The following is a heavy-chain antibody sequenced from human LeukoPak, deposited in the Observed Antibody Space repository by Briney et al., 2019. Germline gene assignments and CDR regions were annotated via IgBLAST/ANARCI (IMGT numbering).Heavy chain of an antibody. V-gene: IGHV3-30*02. CDR2: IRYDGSNK. J-gene: IGHJ4*02. CDR1: GFTFSSYG. CDR3: ARDPEQRYGFDY. Sequence: GGSLRLSCAASGFTFSSYGMHWVRQAPGKGLEWVAFIRYDGSNKYYADSVKGRFTISRDNSKNTLYLQMNSLRAEDTAVYYCARDPEQRYGFDYWGQGTLVTVSS. D-gene: IGHD5-18*01.